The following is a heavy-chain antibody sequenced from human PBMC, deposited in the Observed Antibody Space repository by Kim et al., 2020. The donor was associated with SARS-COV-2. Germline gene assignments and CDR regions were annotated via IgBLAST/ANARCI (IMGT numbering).Heavy chain of an antibody. V-gene: IGHV4-59*01. CDR3: AAFYYDSSGYYSSFDY. J-gene: IGHJ4*02. D-gene: IGHD3-22*01. Sequence: SLKSRVTISVDTSKNQFSLKLGSVTAADTAVYYCAAFYYDSSGYYSSFDYWGQGTLVTVSS.